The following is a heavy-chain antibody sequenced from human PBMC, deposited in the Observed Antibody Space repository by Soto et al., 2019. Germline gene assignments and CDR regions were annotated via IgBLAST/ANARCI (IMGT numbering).Heavy chain of an antibody. CDR1: GYTFTNYG. V-gene: IGHV1-18*01. CDR3: AREASHYFDY. CDR2: ISGYNGNT. J-gene: IGHJ4*02. Sequence: QVPLVQSGAEVKKPGASVKVSCQASGYTFTNYGISWVRQAPGQGLEWMGWISGYNGNTNYAQKFQGRVTMTTDTSTSTAYMDLRSLRSDDTAVYYCAREASHYFDYWGQGTLVTVSS.